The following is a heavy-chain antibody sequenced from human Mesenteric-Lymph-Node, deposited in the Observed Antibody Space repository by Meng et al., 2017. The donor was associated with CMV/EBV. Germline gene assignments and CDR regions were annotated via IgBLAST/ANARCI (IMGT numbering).Heavy chain of an antibody. D-gene: IGHD5-12*01. Sequence: GGSLRLSCAASGFTFSSYTMHWVRQAPGKGLEWVAVISYDGRNKHYADSVKGRFTISRDNSKNTLYLQMNSLRADDTAVYYCARTYSGSSLDYYYYGMDVWGQGTTVTVSS. CDR1: GFTFSSYT. CDR3: ARTYSGSSLDYYYYGMDV. V-gene: IGHV3-30*04. CDR2: ISYDGRNK. J-gene: IGHJ6*02.